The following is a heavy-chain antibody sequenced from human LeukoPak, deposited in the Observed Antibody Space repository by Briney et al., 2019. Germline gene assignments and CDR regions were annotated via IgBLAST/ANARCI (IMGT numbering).Heavy chain of an antibody. D-gene: IGHD5-24*01. J-gene: IGHJ4*02. V-gene: IGHV3-21*01. CDR1: GFTFSSYG. Sequence: GESLRLSCAASGFTFSSYGMNWVRQAPGKGLEWVSSISSSSSYIYYADSVRGRFTISRDNAKNSLYLQMNSLTAEDTAVYYCARGPNGSYYFDYWGQGTLVTVSS. CDR2: ISSSSSYI. CDR3: ARGPNGSYYFDY.